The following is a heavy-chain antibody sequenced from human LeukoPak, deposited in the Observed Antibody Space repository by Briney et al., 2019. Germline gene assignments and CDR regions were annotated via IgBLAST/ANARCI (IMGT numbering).Heavy chain of an antibody. J-gene: IGHJ6*02. CDR1: GGTFSSYA. CDR3: ARDSNYDSSGYYPGKYYYYGMDV. Sequence: ASVKVSCKASGGTFSSYAISWVRQAPGQGLEWMGRIIPISGIANYAQKFQGRVTITADKSTSTAYMELSSLRSEDTAVYYCARDSNYDSSGYYPGKYYYYGMDVWGQGTTVTVSS. D-gene: IGHD3-22*01. V-gene: IGHV1-69*04. CDR2: IIPISGIA.